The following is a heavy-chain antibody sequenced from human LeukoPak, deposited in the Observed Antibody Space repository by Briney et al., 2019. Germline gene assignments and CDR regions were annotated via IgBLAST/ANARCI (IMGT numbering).Heavy chain of an antibody. CDR2: IYYSGST. CDR3: ARQGERPGISAY. D-gene: IGHD1-26*01. Sequence: SETLSLTCTVSGGSISSYYWSWIRQPPGKGLEWIGYIYYSGSTNYNPSLKSRVTISVDTSKNQFSLKLSSVTAADTAVYYCARQGERPGISAYWGQGTLVTVSS. J-gene: IGHJ4*02. V-gene: IGHV4-59*08. CDR1: GGSISSYY.